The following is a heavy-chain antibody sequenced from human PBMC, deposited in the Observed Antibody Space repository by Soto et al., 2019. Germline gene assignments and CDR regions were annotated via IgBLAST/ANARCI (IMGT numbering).Heavy chain of an antibody. V-gene: IGHV3-48*02. CDR2: ISSSSSTI. CDR1: GFTFSSYS. Sequence: PGGSLRLSCAASGFTFSSYSMNWVRQAPGKGLEWVSYISSSSSTIYYAGSVKGRFTISRDNAKNSLYLQMNSLRDEDTAVYYCARDATYYYDSSGYFYYYYGMDVWGQGTTVTVSS. D-gene: IGHD3-22*01. CDR3: ARDATYYYDSSGYFYYYYGMDV. J-gene: IGHJ6*02.